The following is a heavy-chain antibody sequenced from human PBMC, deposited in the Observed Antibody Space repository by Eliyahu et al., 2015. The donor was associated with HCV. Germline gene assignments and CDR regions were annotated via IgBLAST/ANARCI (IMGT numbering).Heavy chain of an antibody. D-gene: IGHD1-1*01. CDR3: ARENWSFDY. J-gene: IGHJ4*02. V-gene: IGHV4-4*07. CDR1: GASININF. Sequence: QVQLQESGPGLVKPSETLSLICTVSGASININFWTWIRQPAGKGPECIGRINTSGNTRYNPSLKSRVTMSLDTSKNQFSLKLSSVTAADTAVYYCARENWSFDYWGPGILVTVSS. CDR2: INTSGNT.